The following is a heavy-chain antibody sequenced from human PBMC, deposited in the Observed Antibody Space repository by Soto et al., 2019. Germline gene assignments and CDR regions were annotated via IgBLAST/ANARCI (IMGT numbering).Heavy chain of an antibody. J-gene: IGHJ6*02. D-gene: IGHD3-22*01. CDR1: GYTFTGYY. CDR2: INPNSGGT. Sequence: ASVKVSCKASGYTFTGYYVHWVRQAPGQGLEWIGWINPNSGGTNYAQKYQGWDNMTRDTSISTAYMELSRLRTDDTAVYDYAIGRYYDSSGYYLTYYYYGIDVRGQGTTVTVSS. V-gene: IGHV1-2*04. CDR3: AIGRYYDSSGYYLTYYYYGIDV.